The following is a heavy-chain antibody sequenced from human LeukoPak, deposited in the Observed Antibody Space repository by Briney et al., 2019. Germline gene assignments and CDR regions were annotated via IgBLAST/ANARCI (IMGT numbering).Heavy chain of an antibody. CDR3: ARGVDHDYGDNWFDP. CDR2: IYYSGST. Sequence: SETLSLTCTVSGGSISSSSYYWGWLRQPRGKGLEWIGSIYYSGSTYYNPSLKSRVTISVDTSKNQFSLKLSSVTAADTAVYYCARGVDHDYGDNWFDPWGQGTLVTVSS. J-gene: IGHJ5*02. CDR1: GGSISSSSYY. V-gene: IGHV4-39*07. D-gene: IGHD4-17*01.